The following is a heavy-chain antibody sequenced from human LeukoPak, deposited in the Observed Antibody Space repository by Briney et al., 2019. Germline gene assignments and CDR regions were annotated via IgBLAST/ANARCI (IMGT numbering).Heavy chain of an antibody. D-gene: IGHD3-10*01. V-gene: IGHV4-39*07. Sequence: SETLSVICTVSGGSISSSSYYWGWIRQPPGKGMEWIGGIYYSGCTYYNPSLKSRVTISVDTSKNQFSLKLSSVTAADTAVYYCARAPTGWFGELSFDPWGQGTLVTVSS. CDR2: IYYSGCT. J-gene: IGHJ5*02. CDR3: ARAPTGWFGELSFDP. CDR1: GGSISSSSYY.